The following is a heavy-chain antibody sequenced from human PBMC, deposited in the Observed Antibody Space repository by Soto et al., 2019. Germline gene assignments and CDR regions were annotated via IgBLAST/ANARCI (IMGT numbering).Heavy chain of an antibody. CDR1: GFSFSSFA. Sequence: EVQLLDSGGGLVQPGGSLRLSCAASGFSFSSFAMSWVRQAPGKGLEWVSTISGSGGSTFYADSVKGRFTISRDNSKNTLSAQINSLRAEDTDVYYCAKDHSAWSCFDSWGQGTLVTVSS. V-gene: IGHV3-23*01. D-gene: IGHD2-15*01. J-gene: IGHJ4*02. CDR2: ISGSGGST. CDR3: AKDHSAWSCFDS.